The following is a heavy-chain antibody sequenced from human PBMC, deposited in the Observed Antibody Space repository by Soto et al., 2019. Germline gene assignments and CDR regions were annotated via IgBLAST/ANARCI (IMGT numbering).Heavy chain of an antibody. CDR2: ISANNGKT. CDR1: RGTFSSYA. J-gene: IGHJ4*02. D-gene: IGHD2-21*01. CDR3: ARETGVMIPMKGEFEF. V-gene: IGHV1-18*01. Sequence: ASVKVSCKASRGTFSSYAISWVRQAAGQGPEWMGWISANNGKTKYAEKFQDRVIMTTDTSTSTAYLEVRSLTSDDTAVYYCARETGVMIPMKGEFEFWGQGTLVTVSS.